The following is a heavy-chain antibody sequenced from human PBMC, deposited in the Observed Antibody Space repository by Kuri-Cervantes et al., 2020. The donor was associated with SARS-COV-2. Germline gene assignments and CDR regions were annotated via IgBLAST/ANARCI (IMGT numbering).Heavy chain of an antibody. Sequence: GESLKISCAASGFTVSSNYMSWVRQAPGKGLEWVSVIYSGGSTYYADSVKGRFTISRDNSKNTLYLQMNRLRVEDTAVYYCARGPRITTVRGVIQGTYFDYWGQGTLVTVSS. CDR3: ARGPRITTVRGVIQGTYFDY. D-gene: IGHD3-10*01. V-gene: IGHV3-66*01. CDR1: GFTVSSNY. CDR2: IYSGGST. J-gene: IGHJ4*02.